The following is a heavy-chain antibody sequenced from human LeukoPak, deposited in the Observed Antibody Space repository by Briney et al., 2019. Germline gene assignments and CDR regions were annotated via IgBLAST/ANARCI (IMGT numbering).Heavy chain of an antibody. V-gene: IGHV1-24*01. CDR3: ATDRRGYSYGSFRY. D-gene: IGHD5-18*01. CDR2: FDHEDGET. J-gene: IGHJ4*02. CDR1: GYTLTELS. Sequence: ASVKVSCKVSGYTLTELSMHWVRQAPGKRLEWMGGFDHEDGETIYAQKFQGRVTMTEDTSTDTAYMELSSLRSEDTAVYYCATDRRGYSYGSFRYWGQGTLVTVSS.